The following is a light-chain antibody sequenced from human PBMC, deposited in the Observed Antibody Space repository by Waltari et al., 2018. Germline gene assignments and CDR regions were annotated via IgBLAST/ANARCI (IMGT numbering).Light chain of an antibody. CDR3: TAWDDNMSVV. J-gene: IGLJ3*02. Sequence: QSVLTQPPPASGTPRQRVTISCFGSPPNFVSHYVSWYQHIPGTTPNLLFHKYYQRPSGVPDRFSGSVSGTSASLAISGLRSEDEADYYCTAWDDNMSVVFGGGTKLTVL. V-gene: IGLV1-47*01. CDR2: KYY. CDR1: PPNFVSHY.